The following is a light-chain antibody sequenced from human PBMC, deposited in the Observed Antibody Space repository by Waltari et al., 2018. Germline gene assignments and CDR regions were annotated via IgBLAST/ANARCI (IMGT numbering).Light chain of an antibody. V-gene: IGKV1-39*01. Sequence: DIQMTQSPPSLSAFVGDRVVITCRASQTISDDLNWYQQKPGKAPKLLIYAASSLQTGVPSRFSGSGSGTDFTLTISGQQPEDIATYYCQQSYSTWTFGQGTKVELK. CDR2: AAS. J-gene: IGKJ1*01. CDR3: QQSYSTWT. CDR1: QTISDD.